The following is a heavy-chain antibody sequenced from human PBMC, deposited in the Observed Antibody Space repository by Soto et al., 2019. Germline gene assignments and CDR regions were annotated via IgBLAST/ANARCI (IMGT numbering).Heavy chain of an antibody. V-gene: IGHV3-30*18. D-gene: IGHD3-9*01. CDR3: AKDAGDYDILTGEYYYYYGMDV. J-gene: IGHJ6*04. CDR1: GFTFSSYG. CDR2: ISYDGSNK. Sequence: GGSLRHSCAASGFTFSSYGMHWVRQAPGKGLEWVAVISYDGSNKYYADSVKGRFTISRDNSKNTLYLQMNSLRAEDTAVYYCAKDAGDYDILTGEYYYYYGMDVWGKGTTVPVYS.